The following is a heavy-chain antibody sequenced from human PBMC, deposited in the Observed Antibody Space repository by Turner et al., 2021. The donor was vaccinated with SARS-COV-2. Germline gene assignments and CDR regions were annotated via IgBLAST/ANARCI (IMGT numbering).Heavy chain of an antibody. CDR1: GGSISSRSYF. V-gene: IGHV4-39*01. CDR2: IYYSGST. Sequence: QLQLQESGPGLVKPSETLSLTCTVSGGSISSRSYFWGWIRQPPGKGLEWIGSIYYSGSTYHNPSLKSRVTISVETSKNQFSLKLSSVTAADTAVYYCARNSPKWYYYDSSGYYDYWGQGTLVTVS. D-gene: IGHD3-22*01. J-gene: IGHJ4*02. CDR3: ARNSPKWYYYDSSGYYDY.